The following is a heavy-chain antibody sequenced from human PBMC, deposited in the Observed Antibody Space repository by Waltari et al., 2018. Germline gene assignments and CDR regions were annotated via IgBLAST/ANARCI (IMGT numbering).Heavy chain of an antibody. V-gene: IGHV4-39*07. CDR3: ARDGGGTVYFDY. J-gene: IGHJ4*02. CDR1: GGSISSSSYY. D-gene: IGHD3-16*01. CDR2: IYYSGST. Sequence: QLQLQESGPGLVKPSETLSLTCTVSGGSISSSSYYWGWIRQPPGKGLEWIGSIYYSGSTYYNPSLKSRVTISVDTSKNQFSLRLSSVTAADTAVYYCARDGGGTVYFDYWGQGTLVTVSS.